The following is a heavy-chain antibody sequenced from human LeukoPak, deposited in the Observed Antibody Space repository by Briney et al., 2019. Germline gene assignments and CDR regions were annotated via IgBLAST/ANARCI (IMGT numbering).Heavy chain of an antibody. CDR2: INPSGGST. V-gene: IGHV1-46*01. CDR1: GGTFSSYA. Sequence: GASVKVSCKASGGTFSSYAISWVRQAPGQGLEWMGIINPSGGSTSYAQKFQGRVTMTRDTSTSTVYMELSSLRSEDTAVYYCARDPAPTVTTSSSYYYGMDVWGQGTTVTVSS. D-gene: IGHD4-4*01. J-gene: IGHJ6*02. CDR3: ARDPAPTVTTSSSYYYGMDV.